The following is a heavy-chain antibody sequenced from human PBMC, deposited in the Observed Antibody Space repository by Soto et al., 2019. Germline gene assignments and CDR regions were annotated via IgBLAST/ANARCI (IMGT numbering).Heavy chain of an antibody. CDR3: ARMGDVPYYYYGMDV. CDR1: GYTFTTYG. D-gene: IGHD3-16*01. CDR2: LNGYNGNA. V-gene: IGHV1-18*01. Sequence: QVQLVQSGAEVKKPGASVTVSCKASGYTFTTYGVSWVRQAPGQGLEWLGWLNGYNGNAKYAENLQGRVSMTTDTSTSTAYMELRSLRSDDTAVYYCARMGDVPYYYYGMDVWGQGTTVTVSS. J-gene: IGHJ6*02.